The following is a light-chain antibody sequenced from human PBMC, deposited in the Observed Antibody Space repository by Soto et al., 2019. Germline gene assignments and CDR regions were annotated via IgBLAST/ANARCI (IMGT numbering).Light chain of an antibody. V-gene: IGLV2-14*03. Sequence: QFALTQPASVSGSPGQSITISCTGTSSDVGGYNYVSWYQQHPGKAPKLMIYDVSYRPSGVSNRFSGSKSGNTASLTISGLQADDEADYYCSSYTSSSTVVFGGGTQLTVL. J-gene: IGLJ3*02. CDR3: SSYTSSSTVV. CDR2: DVS. CDR1: SSDVGGYNY.